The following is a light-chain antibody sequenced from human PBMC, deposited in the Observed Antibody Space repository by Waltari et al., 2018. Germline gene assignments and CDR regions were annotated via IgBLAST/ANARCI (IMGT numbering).Light chain of an antibody. J-gene: IGLJ2*01. CDR1: SSNIGDNS. Sequence: QSVLTQPPSVSAAPGQKVTISCSGTSSNIGDNSVSWYQQLPGTAPKLLIFDNDQRPSGMPDRFSGPKAGTSATLGITGLRTGDEADYYCGTWDSSLSAWLFGGGTKLTVL. CDR3: GTWDSSLSAWL. V-gene: IGLV1-51*01. CDR2: DND.